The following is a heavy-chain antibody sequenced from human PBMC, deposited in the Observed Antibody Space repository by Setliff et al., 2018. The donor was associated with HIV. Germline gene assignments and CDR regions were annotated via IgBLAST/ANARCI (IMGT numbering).Heavy chain of an antibody. D-gene: IGHD3-22*01. CDR2: INPNSGGT. J-gene: IGHJ5*02. Sequence: GASVKVSCKSSGYTFTAHHIHWVRQAPGQGLEWMGWINPNSGGTNYAQKFQGRVTMTRDTSISTAYMELSRLRSDDTAVYYCAKCSEMLGTPATSSGYYCGWFDPWGQGTLVTVSS. CDR3: AKCSEMLGTPATSSGYYCGWFDP. CDR1: GYTFTAHH. V-gene: IGHV1-2*02.